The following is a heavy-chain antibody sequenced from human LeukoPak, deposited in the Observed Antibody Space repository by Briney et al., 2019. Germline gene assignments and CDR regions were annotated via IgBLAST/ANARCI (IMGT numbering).Heavy chain of an antibody. CDR2: IWYDGSNT. J-gene: IGHJ4*02. D-gene: IGHD3-16*02. Sequence: GRSLRLSCAASGFTFSSYGMHWVRQAPGKGLEWVAVIWYDGSNTYYADSVKGRFTISRDNSKNTLYLQMNSLRAEDTAVYYCAKGVGGVGELSLDYWGQGTLVTVSS. CDR1: GFTFSSYG. V-gene: IGHV3-33*06. CDR3: AKGVGGVGELSLDY.